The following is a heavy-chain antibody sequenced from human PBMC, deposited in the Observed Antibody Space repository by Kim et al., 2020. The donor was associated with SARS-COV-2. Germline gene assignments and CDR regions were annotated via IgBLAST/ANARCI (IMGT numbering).Heavy chain of an antibody. Sequence: GGSLRLSCAASGFIFSNYAMSWVRHTPGKGLEWVSAISSGGRTFFADSVKGRFTISRDNSKKTLYLQMNNLKVEDTARYYCAKEQEQGFSTLDYWGQGALVTVSS. D-gene: IGHD2-8*01. CDR1: GFIFSNYA. V-gene: IGHV3-23*01. J-gene: IGHJ4*02. CDR2: ISSGGRT. CDR3: AKEQEQGFSTLDY.